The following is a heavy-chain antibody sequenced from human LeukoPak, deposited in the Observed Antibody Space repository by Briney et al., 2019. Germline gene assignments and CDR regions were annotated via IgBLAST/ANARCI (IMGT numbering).Heavy chain of an antibody. V-gene: IGHV1-2*02. D-gene: IGHD3-10*01. CDR1: GYTFTGYY. J-gene: IGHJ5*02. Sequence: GASVKVSCKASGYTFTGYYMHWVRQAPGQGLEWMGWINPNSGGTNYAQKFQGRVTMTRDTSISTAYMELSRLRSDDTAVYYCARVGYYGSGSSNRFDPWGQGTLVTVSS. CDR2: INPNSGGT. CDR3: ARVGYYGSGSSNRFDP.